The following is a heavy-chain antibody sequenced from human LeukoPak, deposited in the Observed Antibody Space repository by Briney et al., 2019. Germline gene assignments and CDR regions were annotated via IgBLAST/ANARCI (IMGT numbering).Heavy chain of an antibody. CDR1: GYTFTSYD. CDR3: ARRGVTYYYYYYMDV. D-gene: IGHD3-10*01. V-gene: IGHV1-8*01. J-gene: IGHJ6*03. Sequence: ASVKVSCKASGYTFTSYDINWVRQATGQGLEWMGWMNPNSGNTGYAQKFQGRVTMTRNTSISTAYVELSSLRSEDTAAYYCARRGVTYYYYYYMDVWGKGTTVTVSS. CDR2: MNPNSGNT.